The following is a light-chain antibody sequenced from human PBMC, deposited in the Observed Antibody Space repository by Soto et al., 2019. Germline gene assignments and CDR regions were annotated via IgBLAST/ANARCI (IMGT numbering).Light chain of an antibody. V-gene: IGKV4-1*01. J-gene: IGKJ2*01. CDR3: QQYYETPHT. Sequence: DIVMTQSPDSLAVSLGERATINCTSSQSVLDSSTNKNYLSWYHQKPGQPPQLLIHWASIRESGVPDRFSGSGSRTVFTLTISSLQAEDVAIYYCQQYYETPHTFGLGTKLEIK. CDR2: WAS. CDR1: QSVLDSSTNKNY.